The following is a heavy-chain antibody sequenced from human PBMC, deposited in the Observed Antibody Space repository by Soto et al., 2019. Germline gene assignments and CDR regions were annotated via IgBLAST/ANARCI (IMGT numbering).Heavy chain of an antibody. V-gene: IGHV3-15*01. J-gene: IGHJ6*02. CDR3: TTIMSSSSPYYYGMDV. CDR2: IKSKTDGGTT. Sequence: GGSLRLSCAASGFTFSNALMSWVRQAPGKGLEWVGRIKSKTDGGTTDYAAPVKGRFTISRDDSKNTLYLQMNSLKTEDTAVYYCTTIMSSSSPYYYGMDVWGQGTPLTVSS. D-gene: IGHD6-6*01. CDR1: GFTFSNAL.